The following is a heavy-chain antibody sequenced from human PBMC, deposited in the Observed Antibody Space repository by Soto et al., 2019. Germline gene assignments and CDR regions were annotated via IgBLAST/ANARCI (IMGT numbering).Heavy chain of an antibody. D-gene: IGHD3-3*01. CDR3: ARGVTIFGTDY. V-gene: IGHV4-30-2*01. CDR1: GGSISSGGYS. J-gene: IGHJ4*02. CDR2: IYHSGST. Sequence: SETLSLTCAVSGGSISSGGYSWSWIRQPPGKGLEWIGYIYHSGSTYYNPSLKSRVTISVDRSKNQFSLKLSSVTAADTAVYYCARGVTIFGTDYWGQGTLVTVS.